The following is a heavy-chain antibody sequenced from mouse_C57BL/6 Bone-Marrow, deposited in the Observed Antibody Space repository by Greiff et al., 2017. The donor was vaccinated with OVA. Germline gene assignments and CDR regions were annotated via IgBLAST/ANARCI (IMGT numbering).Heavy chain of an antibody. CDR3: ARNSNYAWCFDY. V-gene: IGHV1-52*01. J-gene: IGHJ2*01. CDR1: GYTFPSFW. Sequence: MESCKASGYTFPSFWMPWVTQRPILGLEWIGNIDPSDSETHYNQKFKDKATLTVDKSSSTAYMQLNSLTSEYSAVYYSARNSNYAWCFDYWGQGTTLTVSS. D-gene: IGHD2-5*01. CDR2: IDPSDSET.